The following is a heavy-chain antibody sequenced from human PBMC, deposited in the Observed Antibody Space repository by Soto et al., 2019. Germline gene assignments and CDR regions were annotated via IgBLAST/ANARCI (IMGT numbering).Heavy chain of an antibody. CDR2: IRSKANSYAT. J-gene: IGHJ4*02. V-gene: IGHV3-73*02. CDR1: GFTFSGSA. D-gene: IGHD2-2*01. Sequence: EVQLVESGGGLVQPGGSLKLSCAASGFTFSGSAMHRVRQASGKGLEWVGRIRSKANSYATAYAASVKGRFTISRDDSKNTAYLQMNSLKTEDTAVYYCTSALDIVVVPAAKDDYWGQGTLVTVSS. CDR3: TSALDIVVVPAAKDDY.